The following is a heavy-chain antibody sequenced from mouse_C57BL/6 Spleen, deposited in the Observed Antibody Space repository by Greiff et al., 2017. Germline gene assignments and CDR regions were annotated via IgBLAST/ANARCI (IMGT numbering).Heavy chain of an antibody. V-gene: IGHV1-82*01. CDR3: ASLRDEDY. J-gene: IGHJ2*01. D-gene: IGHD2-12*01. CDR2: IYPGDGDT. Sequence: QVQLKESGPELVKPGASVKISCKASGYAFSSSWMNWVKQRPGKGLEWIGRIYPGDGDTNYNGKFKGKATLTADKSSSTAYMQLSSLTSEDSAVYFCASLRDEDYWGQGTTLTVSS. CDR1: GYAFSSSW.